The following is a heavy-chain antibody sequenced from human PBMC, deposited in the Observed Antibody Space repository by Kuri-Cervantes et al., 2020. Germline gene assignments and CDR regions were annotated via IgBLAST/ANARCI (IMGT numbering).Heavy chain of an antibody. CDR2: ISYDGSNK. D-gene: IGHD2-21*02. CDR3: AKDISQYCGGDCYPYGMDV. Sequence: GESLKISCAASGFTFSSYAMHWVRQAPGKGLEWVAVISYDGSNKYYADSVKGRSTISRDNSKNTLHLQMNSLRAEDTAVYYCAKDISQYCGGDCYPYGMDVWGQGTTVTVSS. J-gene: IGHJ6*02. V-gene: IGHV3-30-3*01. CDR1: GFTFSSYA.